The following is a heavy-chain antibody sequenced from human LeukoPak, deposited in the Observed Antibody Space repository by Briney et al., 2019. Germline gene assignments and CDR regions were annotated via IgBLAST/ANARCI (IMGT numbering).Heavy chain of an antibody. CDR1: GFTFSSYV. J-gene: IGHJ6*04. D-gene: IGHD3-10*01. V-gene: IGHV3-33*01. CDR3: ARDQVDGSGNYGMDV. Sequence: SGRSLRLSCAASGFTFSSYVMHWVRQAPGKGLEWGAVIWYDGSNKYYADSVKGRFTIPRDNSKNTLYLQMNSLRAEDTAVYYCARDQVDGSGNYGMDVWGKGTTVTVSS. CDR2: IWYDGSNK.